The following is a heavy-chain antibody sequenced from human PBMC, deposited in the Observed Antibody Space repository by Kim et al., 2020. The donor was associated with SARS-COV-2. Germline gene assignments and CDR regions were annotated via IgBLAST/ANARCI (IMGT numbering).Heavy chain of an antibody. CDR3: ARGYNWNPRAFDY. D-gene: IGHD1-20*01. CDR1: GGSFSGYY. J-gene: IGHJ4*02. CDR2: INHSGST. V-gene: IGHV4-34*01. Sequence: SETLSLTCAVYGGSFSGYYWSWIRQPPGKGLEWIGEINHSGSTNYNPSLKSRVTISVDTSKNQFSLKLSSVTAADTAVYYCARGYNWNPRAFDYWGQGTQVSVSS.